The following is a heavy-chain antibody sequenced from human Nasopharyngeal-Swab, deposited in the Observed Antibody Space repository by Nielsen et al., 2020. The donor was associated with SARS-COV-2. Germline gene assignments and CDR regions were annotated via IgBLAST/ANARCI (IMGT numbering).Heavy chain of an antibody. CDR1: GGSISSYY. D-gene: IGHD6-6*01. V-gene: IGHV4-59*01. CDR3: ARDEEYSSSVKFHYYYGMDV. Sequence: SETLSLTYTVSGGSISSYYWSWIRQPPGKGLEWIGYIYYSGSTNYNPSLKSRVTISVDTSKNQFSLKLSSVTAADTAVYYCARDEEYSSSVKFHYYYGMDVWGQGTTVTVSS. CDR2: IYYSGST. J-gene: IGHJ6*02.